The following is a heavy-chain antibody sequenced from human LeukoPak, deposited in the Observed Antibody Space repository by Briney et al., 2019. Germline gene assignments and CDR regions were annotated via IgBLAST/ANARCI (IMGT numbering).Heavy chain of an antibody. CDR2: IHHRGGT. V-gene: IGHV4-4*02. Sequence: SGTLSLACAVSGGSISNENWWSWVRQPPGKGLEWIGEIHHRGGTNYNPSLRSRVTISIDTSKNQFSLKLTSVTAADTAVYYCATPNDAFNIWGQGTMVTVSS. CDR1: GGSISNENW. J-gene: IGHJ3*02. CDR3: ATPNDAFNI.